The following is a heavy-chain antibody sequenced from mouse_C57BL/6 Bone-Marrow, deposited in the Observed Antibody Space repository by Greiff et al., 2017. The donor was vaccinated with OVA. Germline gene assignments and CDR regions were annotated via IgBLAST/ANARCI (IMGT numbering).Heavy chain of an antibody. CDR3: ARRDYYGSSYAMDY. CDR1: GYAFSSSW. J-gene: IGHJ4*01. D-gene: IGHD1-1*01. V-gene: IGHV1-82*01. CDR2: IYPGDGDT. Sequence: QVQLQQPGPELVKPGASVKISCKASGYAFSSSWMNWVKQRPGKGLEWIGRIYPGDGDTNYNGKFKGKATLTADKSSSTAYMQLSSLTSEDSAVYFCARRDYYGSSYAMDYWGQGTSVTVSS.